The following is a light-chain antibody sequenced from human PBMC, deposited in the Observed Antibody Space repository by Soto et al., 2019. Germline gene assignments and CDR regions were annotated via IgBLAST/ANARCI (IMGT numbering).Light chain of an antibody. CDR1: QSVSSSY. Sequence: EIVLTQSRGTLSLSPGERVTLSCRASQSVSSSYLAWYQQKPGQAPRLLIYGASKRATGVPGTFSGSGSGTDFTLTISRLEPEDFAVYFCQQYGSSPYTFGQGTKLET. CDR3: QQYGSSPYT. J-gene: IGKJ2*01. CDR2: GAS. V-gene: IGKV3-20*01.